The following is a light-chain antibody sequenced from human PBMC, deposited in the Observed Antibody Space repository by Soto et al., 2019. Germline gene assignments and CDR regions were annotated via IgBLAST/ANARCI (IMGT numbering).Light chain of an antibody. CDR3: QQRYTLIT. V-gene: IGKV3-11*01. J-gene: IGKJ3*01. CDR1: QNIDNF. Sequence: EVLLRPSPATLSMYPGERATLSCRASQNIDNFLVWYQQKPGQAPRLLIYDASKRATGIPARFSGSGSGTGFTLTISSLEPEDFEVYYCQQRYTLITFGPGTKVD. CDR2: DAS.